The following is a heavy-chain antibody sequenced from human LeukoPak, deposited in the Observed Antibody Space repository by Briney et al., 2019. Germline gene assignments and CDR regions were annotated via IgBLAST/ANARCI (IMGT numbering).Heavy chain of an antibody. V-gene: IGHV4-30-4*03. CDR1: GASISSGEYY. D-gene: IGHD3-10*01. CDR2: INHSGST. CDR3: NRVVRGGPSSFDY. J-gene: IGHJ4*02. Sequence: SQTLSLTCTVSGASISSGEYYWSWIRQPPGKGLEWIGEINHSGSTNYNPSLKSRVTISVDTSKNQFSLKLSSVTAANTAVYYCNRVVRGGPSSFDYWGQGTLVTVSS.